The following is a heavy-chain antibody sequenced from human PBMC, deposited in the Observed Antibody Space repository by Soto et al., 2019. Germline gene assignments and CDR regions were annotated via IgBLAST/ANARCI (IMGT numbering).Heavy chain of an antibody. V-gene: IGHV1-18*03. D-gene: IGHD6-6*01. CDR2: ISAYKGNT. CDR1: GFTFTNYG. Sequence: VKVSCKASGFTFTNYGISWVRQAPGQGLEWMGWISAYKGNTNYAQKFQGRVTMTTDTSTSTAYLELRSLRSDDMAVYFCASRSGQLPYYFDYWGQGTQVTVS. J-gene: IGHJ4*02. CDR3: ASRSGQLPYYFDY.